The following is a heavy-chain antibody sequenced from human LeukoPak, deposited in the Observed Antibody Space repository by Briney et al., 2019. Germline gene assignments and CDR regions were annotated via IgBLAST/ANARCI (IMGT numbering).Heavy chain of an antibody. CDR2: INAGNGNT. J-gene: IGHJ4*02. CDR3: ARGACGGNPHASFDY. CDR1: GYTFTSYA. V-gene: IGHV1-3*03. D-gene: IGHD4-23*01. Sequence: ASVKVSCKASGYTFTSYAMHWVRQAPGQRLEWMGWINAGNGNTKYSQEFQGRVTITRDTSASTAYMELSSLRSEDMAVYYCARGACGGNPHASFDYWGQGTLVTVSS.